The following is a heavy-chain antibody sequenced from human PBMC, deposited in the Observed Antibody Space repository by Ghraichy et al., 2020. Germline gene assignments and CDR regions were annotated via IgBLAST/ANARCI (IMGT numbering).Heavy chain of an antibody. V-gene: IGHV3-23*01. J-gene: IGHJ6*03. D-gene: IGHD6-6*01. CDR2: IRASGDTT. CDR1: GFPFSNYA. Sequence: LSLTCAASGFPFSNYAMSWVRQAPGKGLEWVAAIRASGDTTYYADSVKGRFTISRDNSKNTLYLQMNRLRAEDTALYYCAKVRSTSPHYYYCMDVWGKGTTVTVSS. CDR3: AKVRSTSPHYYYCMDV.